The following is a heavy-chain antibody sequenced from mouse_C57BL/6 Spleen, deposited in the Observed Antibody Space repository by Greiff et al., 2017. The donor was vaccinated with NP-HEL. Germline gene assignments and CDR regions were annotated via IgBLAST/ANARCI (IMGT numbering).Heavy chain of an antibody. J-gene: IGHJ2*01. D-gene: IGHD2-1*01. Sequence: QVQLQQSGAELMKPGASVKLSCKATGYTFTGYWIEWVKQRPGHGLEWIGEILPGRGSTNYNEKFKGKATFTADTSSNTAYMQLSSLTTEDAAIYYCARRYYGNYFDYWGQGTTLTVSS. CDR1: GYTFTGYW. V-gene: IGHV1-9*01. CDR3: ARRYYGNYFDY. CDR2: ILPGRGST.